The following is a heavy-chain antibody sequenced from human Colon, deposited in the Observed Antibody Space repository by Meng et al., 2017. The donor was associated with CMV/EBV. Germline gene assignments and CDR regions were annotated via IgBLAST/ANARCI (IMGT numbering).Heavy chain of an antibody. V-gene: IGHV3-74*01. CDR3: ARDDFTTSSYDL. Sequence: SLMISCAASGFNFRTSWIHWVRQAPGKGLVWVSRINSDGSSISYADSVKGRFTISRDNARNTVFLPLNSVTADDTDLYYCARDDFTTSSYDLWGQGTLVTVSS. CDR1: GFNFRTSW. CDR2: INSDGSSI. J-gene: IGHJ4*02. D-gene: IGHD3-16*01.